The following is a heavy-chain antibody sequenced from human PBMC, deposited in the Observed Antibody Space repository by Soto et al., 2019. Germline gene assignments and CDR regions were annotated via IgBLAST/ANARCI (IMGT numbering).Heavy chain of an antibody. J-gene: IGHJ4*02. CDR1: GFTFSTYG. Sequence: GGSLRLSCAASGFTFSTYGMHWVRQVPGKGLDWVAVVSYDGKNKYYPQSVRGRFTVSRDNARKSLYLQMDSLGAEDTGVYYCATPYYYNHWGPGTLVTVSS. CDR2: VSYDGKNK. V-gene: IGHV3-30*03. CDR3: ATPYYYNH.